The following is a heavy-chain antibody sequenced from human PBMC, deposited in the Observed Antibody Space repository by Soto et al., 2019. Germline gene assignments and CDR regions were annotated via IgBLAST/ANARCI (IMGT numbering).Heavy chain of an antibody. CDR2: ILVGSGNT. CDR1: GFTFTNAA. CDR3: AQIGEGRSGYRLAGMDV. Sequence: GASVKVSCKASGFTFTNAAVQCVRQARGQRLEWIGWILVGSGNTKYAQKLQERVIISRDMATSTAYMELSSLRSEDTAVYYCAQIGEGRSGYRLAGMDVWGQGTTVTVSS. V-gene: IGHV1-58*01. J-gene: IGHJ6*02. D-gene: IGHD3-3*01.